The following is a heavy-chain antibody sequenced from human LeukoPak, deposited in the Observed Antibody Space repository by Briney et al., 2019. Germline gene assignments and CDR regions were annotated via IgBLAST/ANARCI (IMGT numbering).Heavy chain of an antibody. CDR1: GFTFSSYS. CDR2: ISTSSSYI. V-gene: IGHV3-21*01. J-gene: IGHJ4*02. D-gene: IGHD3-22*01. CDR3: ARVSGYSDSSGYSDY. Sequence: GGSLRLSCAASGFTFSSYSMNWVRQAPGKGLEWVSPISTSSSYIYYADSVKGRFTISRDNAKNSLYLQMNSLRAEDTAVYYCARVSGYSDSSGYSDYWGQGTLVTVSS.